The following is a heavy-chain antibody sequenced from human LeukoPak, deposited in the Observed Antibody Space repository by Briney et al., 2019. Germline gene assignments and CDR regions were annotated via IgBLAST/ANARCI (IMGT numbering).Heavy chain of an antibody. D-gene: IGHD4-17*01. CDR3: AKDRRDYGDYVFLDY. J-gene: IGHJ4*02. CDR2: ISYDGSNK. CDR1: GFTFSSYG. V-gene: IGHV3-30*18. Sequence: LMESGGGVVQPGRSLRLSCAASGFTFSSYGMHWVRQAPGKGLEWVAVISYDGSNKYYADSVKGRFTISRDNSKNTLYLQMNSLRAEDTAVYYCAKDRRDYGDYVFLDYWGQGTLVTVSS.